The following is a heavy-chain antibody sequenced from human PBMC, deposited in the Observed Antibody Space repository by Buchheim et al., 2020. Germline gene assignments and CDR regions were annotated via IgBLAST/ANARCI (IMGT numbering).Heavy chain of an antibody. CDR1: GFIFRTYG. CDR3: ASDERGFGDPGVPLNY. D-gene: IGHD3-10*01. Sequence: QVQLVESGGGVVQSGVSLRLSCGASGFIFRTYGMHWVRQAPGQGLEWVAVISSDSTNIHYADSVQGRFTISRDTSKNTLYLQMNSLRPEGTAEYYWASDERGFGDPGVPLNYWGQGTL. CDR2: ISSDSTNI. J-gene: IGHJ4*02. V-gene: IGHV3-30*03.